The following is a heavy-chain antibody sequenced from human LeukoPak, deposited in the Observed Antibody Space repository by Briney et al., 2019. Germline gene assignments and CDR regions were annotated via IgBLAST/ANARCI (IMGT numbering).Heavy chain of an antibody. J-gene: IGHJ4*02. CDR1: GGSISSSIYY. CDR3: ARQQLPGGGYYFDY. Sequence: SETLSLTCTVSGGSISSSIYYWGWIRQPPGKGLEWIGSIYYSGSTYYNPSLKSRVTISVDTSKNQFSLKLSSVTAADTPVYYCARQQLPGGGYYFDYWGQGTLVTVSS. V-gene: IGHV4-39*01. D-gene: IGHD2-2*01. CDR2: IYYSGST.